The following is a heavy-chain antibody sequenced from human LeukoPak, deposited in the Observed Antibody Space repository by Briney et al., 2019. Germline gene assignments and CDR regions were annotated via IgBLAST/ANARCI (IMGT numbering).Heavy chain of an antibody. CDR2: IYYSGST. J-gene: IGHJ4*02. CDR1: GGSISSYH. CDR3: AREGSRGYTDY. Sequence: PSETLSLTCTVSGGSISSYHWRWIRQPPGKGLEWIGYIYYSGSTNYNPSLKSRVTISVDTSKNQFSLKLSSVTAADTAVYYCAREGSRGYTDYWGQGTLVTVSS. D-gene: IGHD5-24*01. V-gene: IGHV4-59*01.